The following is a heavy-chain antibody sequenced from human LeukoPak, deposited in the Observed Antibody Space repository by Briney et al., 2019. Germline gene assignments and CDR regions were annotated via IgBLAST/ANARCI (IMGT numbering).Heavy chain of an antibody. Sequence: KPGASVNVSCKASGYTFTSYGISGVRQAPGQGLKGMGCISAYNGNTNYAQKLQGRVTMTTDTSTSTAYMELRSLRSDDPAVYYCARLYRGSLADIWGQGTMVTVSS. D-gene: IGHD1-26*01. CDR3: ARLYRGSLADI. J-gene: IGHJ3*02. V-gene: IGHV1-18*01. CDR1: GYTFTSYG. CDR2: ISAYNGNT.